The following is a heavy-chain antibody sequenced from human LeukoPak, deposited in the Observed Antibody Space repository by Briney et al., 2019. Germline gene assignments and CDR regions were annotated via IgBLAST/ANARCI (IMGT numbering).Heavy chain of an antibody. Sequence: GGSLRLSCAASGFTFSSYAMSWVRQAPGKGLEWVSAISGSGGSTYYADSVKGRFTISRDNSKNTLYLQMNSLRAEDTAVYYCVKPPGATPTDIMDVWGKGTTVTVSS. CDR1: GFTFSSYA. CDR3: VKPPGATPTDIMDV. J-gene: IGHJ6*03. CDR2: ISGSGGST. V-gene: IGHV3-23*01. D-gene: IGHD2-15*01.